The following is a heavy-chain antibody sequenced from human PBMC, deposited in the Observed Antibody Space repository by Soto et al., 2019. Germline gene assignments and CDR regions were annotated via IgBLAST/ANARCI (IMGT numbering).Heavy chain of an antibody. J-gene: IGHJ4*02. Sequence: QVQLQESGPGLVKPSETLSLTCTVSGGSISSSSYYWGWIRQPPGKGLEWIGSIYYSGSTYYNPSLKSRVTISVDTSKKQFSLKLSSVTAADTAVYYCARMPHNWYYPGVIDYLGQGTLVTVSS. V-gene: IGHV4-39*01. CDR3: ARMPHNWYYPGVIDY. CDR2: IYYSGST. D-gene: IGHD1-7*01. CDR1: GGSISSSSYY.